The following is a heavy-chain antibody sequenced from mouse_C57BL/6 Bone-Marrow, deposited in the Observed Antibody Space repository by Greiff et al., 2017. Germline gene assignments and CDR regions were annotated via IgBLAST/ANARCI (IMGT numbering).Heavy chain of an antibody. CDR3: ARGVITTRDFDY. J-gene: IGHJ2*01. V-gene: IGHV3-1*01. CDR1: GYSITSGYD. Sequence: DVKLQESGPGMVKPSQSLSLTCTVTGYSITSGYDWHWIRHFPGNKLEWMGYISYSGSTNYNPSLKSRISITHDTSKNHFFLKLNSVTTEDTATYYCARGVITTRDFDYWGQGTTPTVSS. CDR2: ISYSGST. D-gene: IGHD1-1*01.